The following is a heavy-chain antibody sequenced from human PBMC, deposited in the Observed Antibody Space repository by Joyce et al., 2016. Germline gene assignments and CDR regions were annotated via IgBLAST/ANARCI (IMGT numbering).Heavy chain of an antibody. CDR3: ARRSDAFDI. Sequence: QVQLQESGPGLVRPSDTLSLTCAVSGYSISSGNWWAWIRQSPGEGLEWIGYVYDSESTYYNPSLKSRVTMSVDTSKNQFSLRLSTVTAGDTGIYYCARRSDAFDIWGQGTMVTVSS. CDR1: GYSISSGNW. J-gene: IGHJ3*02. CDR2: VYDSEST. V-gene: IGHV4-28*01.